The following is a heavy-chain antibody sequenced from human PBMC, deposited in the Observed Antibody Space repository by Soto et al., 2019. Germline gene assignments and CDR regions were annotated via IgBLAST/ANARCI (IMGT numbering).Heavy chain of an antibody. CDR1: GGSISSYY. J-gene: IGHJ4*02. CDR3: AGQITIFGVVINDY. D-gene: IGHD3-3*01. CDR2: IYTSGST. Sequence: ASETLSLTCTVSGGSISSYYWSWIRQPAGKGLEWIGRIYTSGSTNYNPSLKSRVTMSVDTSKNQFSLKLSSVTAADTAVYYCAGQITIFGVVINDYWGQGTLVTVSS. V-gene: IGHV4-4*07.